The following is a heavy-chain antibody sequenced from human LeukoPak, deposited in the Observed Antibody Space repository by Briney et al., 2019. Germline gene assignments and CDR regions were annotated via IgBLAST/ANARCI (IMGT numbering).Heavy chain of an antibody. D-gene: IGHD3-22*01. Sequence: ASVKVSCKASGYTFTGYGISWVRQAPGQGLEWMGWISAYNGNTNYAQMLQGRVSMTTDTSTSTAYMELRSLRSDDTAVYYCARELDYYDSSGYLDAFDIWGQGTMVTVSS. CDR3: ARELDYYDSSGYLDAFDI. CDR1: GYTFTGYG. J-gene: IGHJ3*02. V-gene: IGHV1-18*01. CDR2: ISAYNGNT.